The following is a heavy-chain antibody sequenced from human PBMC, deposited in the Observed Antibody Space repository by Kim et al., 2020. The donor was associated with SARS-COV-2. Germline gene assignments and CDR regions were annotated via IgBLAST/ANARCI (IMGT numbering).Heavy chain of an antibody. CDR2: ISSSANTI. J-gene: IGHJ6*03. Sequence: GGSLRLSCAASGFTFSSYKMNWVRQAPGKGLEWLPYISSSANTIYYADSVKGRFTISRDNAKNSLYLQMNSLRAEDTAVYYCARGVVVYYYMDVWGKGTT. CDR1: GFTFSSYK. V-gene: IGHV3-48*03. CDR3: ARGVVVYYYMDV. D-gene: IGHD6-6*01.